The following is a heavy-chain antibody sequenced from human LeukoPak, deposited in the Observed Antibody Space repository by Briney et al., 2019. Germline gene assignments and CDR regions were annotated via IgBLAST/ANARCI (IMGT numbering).Heavy chain of an antibody. D-gene: IGHD3-10*01. J-gene: IGHJ5*02. CDR3: ARLSDRDPQHWFDP. CDR1: GVSISNEKYF. V-gene: IGHV4-39*01. CDR2: VYYIGTT. Sequence: PSETLSLTCAVPGVSISNEKYFWAWIRQPPGKGLEWIGTVYYIGTTFYNPSLRSRLTLSVDTSQNQFSLRLGSVTAADTSVYYCARLSDRDPQHWFDPWGQGILVTVSS.